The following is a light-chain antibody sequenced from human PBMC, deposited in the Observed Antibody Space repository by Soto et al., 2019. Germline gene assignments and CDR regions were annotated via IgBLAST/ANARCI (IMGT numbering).Light chain of an antibody. J-gene: IGKJ4*01. CDR2: KAS. CDR3: QQYNSYSPFT. Sequence: IQMAQSPSTLSAALGDRFAITFLASQNINDWLAWYQQKPGEAPKLLISKASDLESGVPSRFSGSGSGTEFTLTISSLQPDDFATYFCQQYNSYSPFTFGGGTKVDI. V-gene: IGKV1-5*03. CDR1: QNINDW.